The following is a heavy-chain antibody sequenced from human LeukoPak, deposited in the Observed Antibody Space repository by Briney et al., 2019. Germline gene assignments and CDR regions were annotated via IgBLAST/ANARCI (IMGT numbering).Heavy chain of an antibody. Sequence: GGSLRLSCAASGFTFDDYTMHWVRQAPGKGLEWVSLISWDGGSTYYADSVKGRFTISRDNSKNSLYLQMNSLRTDDTSLYYCAKDIARYDSERGAFDIWGQGTMVTVSS. CDR1: GFTFDDYT. D-gene: IGHD3-22*01. V-gene: IGHV3-43*01. CDR3: AKDIARYDSERGAFDI. J-gene: IGHJ3*02. CDR2: ISWDGGST.